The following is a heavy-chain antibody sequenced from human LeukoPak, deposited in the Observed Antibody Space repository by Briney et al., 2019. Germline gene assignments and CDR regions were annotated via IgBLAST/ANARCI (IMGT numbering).Heavy chain of an antibody. CDR1: GYTFTGYY. CDR2: INPNSGGT. J-gene: IGHJ4*02. Sequence: ASVKVSCRASGYTFTGYYMHWVRQAPGQGLEWMGWINPNSGGTNYAQKFQGRVTMTRDTSISTAYMELSRLRFDDTAVYYCAREDIVATIVDYWGQGTLVTVSS. V-gene: IGHV1-2*02. D-gene: IGHD5-12*01. CDR3: AREDIVATIVDY.